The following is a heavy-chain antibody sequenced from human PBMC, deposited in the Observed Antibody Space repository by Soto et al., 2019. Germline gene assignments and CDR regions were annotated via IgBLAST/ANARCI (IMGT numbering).Heavy chain of an antibody. CDR3: ARSGIVVVVAATGPNYFDY. Sequence: SVKVSCKASGGTFSSDAISWVRQAPGQGLEWMGGIIPIFGTANYAQKFQGRVTITADESTSTAYMELSSLRSEDTAVYYCARSGIVVVVAATGPNYFDYWGQGTLVTVSS. J-gene: IGHJ4*02. CDR2: IIPIFGTA. V-gene: IGHV1-69*13. CDR1: GGTFSSDA. D-gene: IGHD2-15*01.